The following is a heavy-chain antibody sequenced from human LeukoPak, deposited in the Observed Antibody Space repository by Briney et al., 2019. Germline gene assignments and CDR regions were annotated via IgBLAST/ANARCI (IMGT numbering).Heavy chain of an antibody. Sequence: GGSLRLSCAAAGFTFSSYAMGWVRQFPGKGLEWVSAISGSGGSTYYADSVKGRFTISRDNSKNTLYLQMNSLRAEDTAVYYCAKDEDLYYYGMDVWGQGTTVTVSS. CDR3: AKDEDLYYYGMDV. V-gene: IGHV3-23*01. D-gene: IGHD3/OR15-3a*01. CDR2: ISGSGGST. CDR1: GFTFSSYA. J-gene: IGHJ6*02.